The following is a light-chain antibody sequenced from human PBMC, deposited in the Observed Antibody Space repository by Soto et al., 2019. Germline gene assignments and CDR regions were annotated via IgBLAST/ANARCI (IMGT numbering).Light chain of an antibody. Sequence: QSVLTQPPSVSGAPGQRVTISGTWSSSNIGAGYDVHWYQQLPGTAPKLLIYGNSNRPSGVPDRFSGSKSGPSASLAITGLQDEDEADYYGQSYDSSLSGYVFGTGTKLTVL. CDR2: GNS. J-gene: IGLJ1*01. V-gene: IGLV1-40*01. CDR3: QSYDSSLSGYV. CDR1: SSNIGAGYD.